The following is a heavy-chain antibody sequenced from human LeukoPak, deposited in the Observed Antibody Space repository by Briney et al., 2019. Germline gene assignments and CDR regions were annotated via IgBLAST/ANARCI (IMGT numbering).Heavy chain of an antibody. V-gene: IGHV1-2*02. CDR1: GYTFTGDY. J-gene: IGHJ2*01. Sequence: ASVKVSCKASGYTFTGDYMHWVRQAPGQGLEWMGWINPNSGGTNYAQNFQGRVTMTRDTSISTVYMEPSRLRSDDTAVYYCARGGGPYGDYCWYFDFWGRGTLVAVSS. CDR3: ARGGGPYGDYCWYFDF. CDR2: INPNSGGT. D-gene: IGHD4-17*01.